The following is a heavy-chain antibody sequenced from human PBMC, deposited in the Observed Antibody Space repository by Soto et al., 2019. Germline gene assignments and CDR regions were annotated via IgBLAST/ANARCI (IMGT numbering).Heavy chain of an antibody. J-gene: IGHJ6*02. CDR1: GGSISSSTYY. V-gene: IGHV4-39*01. D-gene: IGHD4-17*01. CDR2: IYYSGSA. CDR3: ARHGVDYGDYASYYYYGMDV. Sequence: QVQLQESGPGLVKPSETLSLTCTVSGGSISSSTYYWGWIRQPPGKGLEWIGFIYYSGSAYYNPSIKSRVTISIDTSKNQFSLKLTSVTAADTAVFYCARHGVDYGDYASYYYYGMDVWGRGTTVTVSS.